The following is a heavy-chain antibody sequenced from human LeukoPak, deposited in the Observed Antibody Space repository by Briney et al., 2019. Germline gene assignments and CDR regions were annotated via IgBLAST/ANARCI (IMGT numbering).Heavy chain of an antibody. CDR3: ARDRSSWDYYYYYGMDV. J-gene: IGHJ6*02. D-gene: IGHD6-13*01. CDR2: IYYSGST. Sequence: PSQTLSLTCTVSGGSISSGDYYWSWIRQPPGKGLEWIGYIYYSGSTYYNPSLKSRVTISVDTSKNQFSLKLSSVTAADTAVYYCARDRSSWDYYYYYGMDVWGQGTTVTVSS. V-gene: IGHV4-30-4*01. CDR1: GGSISSGDYY.